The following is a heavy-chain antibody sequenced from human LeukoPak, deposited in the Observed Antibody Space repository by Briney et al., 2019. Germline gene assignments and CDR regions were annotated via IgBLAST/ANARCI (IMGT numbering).Heavy chain of an antibody. CDR2: IYYSGST. D-gene: IGHD2-21*02. CDR3: ARAHIVVVTAIPKGNWFDP. CDR1: GGSISSSSYY. J-gene: IGHJ5*02. V-gene: IGHV4-39*07. Sequence: SETLSLTCTVSGGSISSSSYYWGWIRQPPGKGLERLGSIYYSGSTYYNPSLKSRVTISVDTSKNQFSLKLSSVTAADTAVYYCARAHIVVVTAIPKGNWFDPWGQGTLVTVSS.